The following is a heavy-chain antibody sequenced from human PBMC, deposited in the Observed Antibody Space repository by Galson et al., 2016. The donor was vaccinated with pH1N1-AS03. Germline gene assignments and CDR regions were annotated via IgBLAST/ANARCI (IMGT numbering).Heavy chain of an antibody. J-gene: IGHJ4*02. CDR2: LYWDDDQ. CDR3: AHSVITTVREPSYYFES. V-gene: IGHV2-5*02. D-gene: IGHD3-10*01. Sequence: PALVKPTQPLTLPCTFSGFSLTTSGVGVAWIRQPPGKALEWLALLYWDDDQRYSPSLKSRLTITKDTSKNQVVLTLTNMDPVDTATYYCAHSVITTVREPSYYFESWGQGTLVTVSS. CDR1: GFSLTTSGVG.